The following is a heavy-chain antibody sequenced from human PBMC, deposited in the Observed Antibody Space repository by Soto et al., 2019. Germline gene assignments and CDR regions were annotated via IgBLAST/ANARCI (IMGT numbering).Heavy chain of an antibody. J-gene: IGHJ4*02. V-gene: IGHV1-18*01. CDR2: ISAYNGNT. CDR1: GYTFTIYF. CDR3: ARGSKRVVVKADVEY. D-gene: IGHD2-2*01. Sequence: ASVKVAFKASGYTFTIYFISLVRHSPLQWLEWMGWISAYNGNTNYAQKLQGRVTMTTDTSTSTAYMELRSLRSDDTAVYYCARGSKRVVVKADVEYWGKGTLVTVSS.